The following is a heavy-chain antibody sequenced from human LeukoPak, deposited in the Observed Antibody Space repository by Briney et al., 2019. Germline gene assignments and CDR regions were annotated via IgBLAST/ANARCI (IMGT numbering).Heavy chain of an antibody. Sequence: GRSLRLSCAASGFTFSSYGMHWVRQAPGKGLEWVAVISYDGSNKYYADSVKGRFTISRDNSKNTLYLQMNSLRAEDTAVYYCAKGTSSGYYYVDAFDIWGQGTMVTVSS. CDR1: GFTFSSYG. D-gene: IGHD3-22*01. CDR3: AKGTSSGYYYVDAFDI. V-gene: IGHV3-30*18. CDR2: ISYDGSNK. J-gene: IGHJ3*02.